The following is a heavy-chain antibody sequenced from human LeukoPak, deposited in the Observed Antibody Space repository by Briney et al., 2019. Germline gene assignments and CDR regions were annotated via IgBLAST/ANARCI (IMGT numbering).Heavy chain of an antibody. V-gene: IGHV3-30*02. CDR2: IRYDGSNK. J-gene: IGHJ3*02. CDR1: GFTFSSYG. Sequence: GGSLRLSCAASGFTFSSYGMHWVRQAPGKGLEWVAFIRYDGSNKYYADSVKGRFTISRDNSKNTLYLQMNSLRAEDTAVYYCARDALVVPAARAFDIWGQGTMVTVSS. CDR3: ARDALVVPAARAFDI. D-gene: IGHD2-2*01.